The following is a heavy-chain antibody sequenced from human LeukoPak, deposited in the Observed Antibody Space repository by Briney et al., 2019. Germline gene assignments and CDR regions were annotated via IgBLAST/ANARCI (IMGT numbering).Heavy chain of an antibody. D-gene: IGHD6-13*01. CDR1: GFTFSSYA. CDR2: ISGASGGST. CDR3: ARGGSSSWYPNFDY. J-gene: IGHJ4*02. V-gene: IGHV3-23*01. Sequence: GGSLRLFCAASGFTFSSYAMTWVRQAPGKGLEWVSIISGASGGSTYYADSVKGRFTISRDNSKNTLYLQMNSLRAEDTALYYCARGGSSSWYPNFDYWGQGTLVTVSS.